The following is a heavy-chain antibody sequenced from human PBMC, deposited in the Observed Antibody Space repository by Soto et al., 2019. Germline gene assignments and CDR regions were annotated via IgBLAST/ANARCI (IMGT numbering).Heavy chain of an antibody. CDR3: ARWGTTGGLDV. Sequence: QVHLVESGGGVVQPGTSLRVSCVGSGFTFRSYVIHWVRQPPGKGLEWVALTSYDGSDKYYDDSVRGRFTISRDNSRNTVDLQTDSLRLEDTALYYCARWGTTGGLDVWGQGTLVSVSS. CDR1: GFTFRSYV. J-gene: IGHJ1*01. D-gene: IGHD3-16*01. V-gene: IGHV3-30*19. CDR2: TSYDGSDK.